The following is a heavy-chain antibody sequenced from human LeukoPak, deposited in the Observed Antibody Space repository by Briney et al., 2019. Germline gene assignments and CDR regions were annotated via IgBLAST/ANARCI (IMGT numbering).Heavy chain of an antibody. CDR2: ISSSGSTI. D-gene: IGHD6-13*01. CDR3: ARGHSSSWYTPFDY. CDR1: GFTFSDYY. V-gene: IGHV3-11*01. J-gene: IGHJ4*02. Sequence: GGSLRLSCPASGFTFSDYYMSWIRQAPGKGLEWVSYISSSGSTIYYADSMKGRFTISRDNAKNSLYLQMNSLRAEDTAVYYCARGHSSSWYTPFDYWGQGTLVTVSS.